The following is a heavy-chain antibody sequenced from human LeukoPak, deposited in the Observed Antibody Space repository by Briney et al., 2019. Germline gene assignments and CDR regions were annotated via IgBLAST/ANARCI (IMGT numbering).Heavy chain of an antibody. Sequence: GASVKVSCKASGYTFTSYGFSWVRQAPGPGLEWMGWISAYNGNTNYAQKLQGRVTMTTDTSTTTAYMELRSLRSDDTAVYYCARSPGVAASLSYDYWGQGTLVTVSS. CDR1: GYTFTSYG. CDR3: ARSPGVAASLSYDY. CDR2: ISAYNGNT. V-gene: IGHV1-18*01. D-gene: IGHD6-6*01. J-gene: IGHJ4*02.